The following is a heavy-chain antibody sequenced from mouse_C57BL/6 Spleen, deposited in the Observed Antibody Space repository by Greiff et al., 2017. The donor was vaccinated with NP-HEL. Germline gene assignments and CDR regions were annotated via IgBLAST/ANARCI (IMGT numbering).Heavy chain of an antibody. CDR2: IDPEDGDT. D-gene: IGHD1-1*01. CDR1: GFNIKDYY. J-gene: IGHJ4*01. V-gene: IGHV14-1*01. CDR3: SRILRLYAMDY. Sequence: VQLKESGAELVRPGASVKLSCTASGFNIKDYYMHWVKQRPEQGLEWIGRIDPEDGDTEYAPKFQGKATMTADTSSNTAYLQLSSLTSEDTAVYYCSRILRLYAMDYWGQGTSVTVSS.